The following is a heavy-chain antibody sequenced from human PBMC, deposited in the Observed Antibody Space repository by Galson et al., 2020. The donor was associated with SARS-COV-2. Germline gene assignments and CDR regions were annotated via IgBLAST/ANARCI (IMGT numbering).Heavy chain of an antibody. V-gene: IGHV3-7*03. Sequence: GGSLTLSCAASGFTFSMYWMSWVRQAPGKGLAWVANIKQDGSEKYYVDSVKGRFTISRDNARNSLFLQMNRLTAEDTAVYYCARSIVVFMPKPMGVWGKGTTVTVSS. CDR3: ARSIVVFMPKPMGV. D-gene: IGHD2-15*01. CDR1: GFTFSMYW. CDR2: IKQDGSEK. J-gene: IGHJ6*03.